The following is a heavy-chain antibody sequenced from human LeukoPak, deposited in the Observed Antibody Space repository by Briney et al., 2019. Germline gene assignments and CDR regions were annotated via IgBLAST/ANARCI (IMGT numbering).Heavy chain of an antibody. CDR3: ARGIGGSYYVYDFDY. CDR1: GGSISSGSYY. Sequence: SQTLSLTYTVSGGSISSGSYYWSWIRQPAGKGLEWIGRIYTSGSTNYNPSLKSRVTISVDTSKNQFSLELSSVTAADTAVYYCARGIGGSYYVYDFDYWGQGTLVTVSS. CDR2: IYTSGST. V-gene: IGHV4-61*02. J-gene: IGHJ4*02. D-gene: IGHD1-26*01.